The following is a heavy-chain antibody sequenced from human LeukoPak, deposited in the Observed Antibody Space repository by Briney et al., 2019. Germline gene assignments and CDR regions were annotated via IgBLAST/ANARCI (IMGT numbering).Heavy chain of an antibody. CDR1: GYSISSGYY. D-gene: IGHD6-6*01. CDR3: ARGRLGRQGV. J-gene: IGHJ6*04. Sequence: PSETLSLTCAVSGYSISSGYYWSWIRQPPGKGLEWIGEINHSGSTNYNPSLKSRVTISVDTSKNQFSLKLSSVTAADTAVYYCARGRLGRQGVWGKGTTVTVSS. V-gene: IGHV4-34*01. CDR2: INHSGST.